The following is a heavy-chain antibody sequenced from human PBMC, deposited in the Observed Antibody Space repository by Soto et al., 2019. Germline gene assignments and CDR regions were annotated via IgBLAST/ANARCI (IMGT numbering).Heavy chain of an antibody. J-gene: IGHJ4*02. V-gene: IGHV4-34*01. D-gene: IGHD2-21*01. CDR1: GGSFRGYY. CDR3: ARGGIGGCPNNVCYRSTLFDF. Sequence: QVQLQQWGAGLLKPSETLSLTCGVSGGSFRGYYWSWIRQSPGKGLGWIGEISYIGSTKYMPSLKSRVTISLDTSKSQFAPRLSSVAAADTAVYYCARGGIGGCPNNVCYRSTLFDFWGQGNLVTVSS. CDR2: ISYIGST.